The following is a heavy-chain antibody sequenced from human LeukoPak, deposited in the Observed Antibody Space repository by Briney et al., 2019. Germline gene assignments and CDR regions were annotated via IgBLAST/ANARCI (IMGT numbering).Heavy chain of an antibody. Sequence: GGSLRLSCAASGFIFSSYTINWVRQAPGKGLEWVSSISSNNNYIYYADSVKGRFTISRDNARNTLYLQVNSLTVEDTAVYYCVRGTVDHWGVDVWGQGTTVTVSS. CDR1: GFIFSSYT. V-gene: IGHV3-21*01. D-gene: IGHD1-1*01. J-gene: IGHJ6*02. CDR3: VRGTVDHWGVDV. CDR2: ISSNNNYI.